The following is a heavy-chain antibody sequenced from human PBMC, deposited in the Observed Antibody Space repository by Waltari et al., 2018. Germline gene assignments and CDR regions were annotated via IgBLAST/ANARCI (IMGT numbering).Heavy chain of an antibody. D-gene: IGHD3-22*01. CDR3: ATHSDRSGYKNWSFDL. J-gene: IGHJ2*01. CDR1: GYTFTDYY. Sequence: EVQLVQSVAEVKKPAATVKISCKVSGYTFTDYYMHWVQQAPGQGVEWMGRVEPEDGETISDEKFQGRVTITAATYTDTAYIELSSLRSEATAVYYCATHSDRSGYKNWSFDLWGRGTLVTVSS. CDR2: VEPEDGET. V-gene: IGHV1-69-2*01.